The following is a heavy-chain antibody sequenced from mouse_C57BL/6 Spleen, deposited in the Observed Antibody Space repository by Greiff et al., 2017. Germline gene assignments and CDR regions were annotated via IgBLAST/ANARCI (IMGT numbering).Heavy chain of an antibody. CDR2: IRSKSNNYAT. J-gene: IGHJ2*01. CDR3: VRQTGAYYFDY. CDR1: GFSFNTYA. D-gene: IGHD4-1*01. Sequence: EVKLMESGGGLVQPKGSLKLSCAASGFSFNTYAMNWVRQAPGKGLEWVARIRSKSNNYATYYADSVKDRFTISRDDSESMLYLQMNNLKTEDPAMYYCVRQTGAYYFDYWGQGTTLTVSS. V-gene: IGHV10-1*01.